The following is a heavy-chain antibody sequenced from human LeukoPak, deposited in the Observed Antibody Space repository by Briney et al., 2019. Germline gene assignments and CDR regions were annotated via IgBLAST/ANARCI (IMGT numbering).Heavy chain of an antibody. J-gene: IGHJ5*02. CDR3: ARHYDNWFDP. Sequence: SETLSLTCTVSGGSISSSSSFWGWIRQPPGEGLEWIGSIYYGGSTYYNPSLKSQVTISVGISKNQFSLKLNSVTAADTAIYYCARHYDNWFDPWGQGTLVTVSS. V-gene: IGHV4-39*01. CDR2: IYYGGST. D-gene: IGHD3-16*01. CDR1: GGSISSSSSF.